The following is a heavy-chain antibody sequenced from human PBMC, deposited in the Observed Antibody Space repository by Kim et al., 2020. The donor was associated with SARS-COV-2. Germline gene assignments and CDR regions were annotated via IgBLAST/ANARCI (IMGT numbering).Heavy chain of an antibody. V-gene: IGHV1-69*04. Sequence: SVKVSCKASGGTFSSYAISWVRQAPGQGLEWMGRIIPILGIANYAQKFQGRVTITADKSTSTAYMELSSLRSEDTAVYYCARDCSSTSCYDDYWGQGTL. J-gene: IGHJ4*02. CDR3: ARDCSSTSCYDDY. CDR2: IIPILGIA. CDR1: GGTFSSYA. D-gene: IGHD2-2*01.